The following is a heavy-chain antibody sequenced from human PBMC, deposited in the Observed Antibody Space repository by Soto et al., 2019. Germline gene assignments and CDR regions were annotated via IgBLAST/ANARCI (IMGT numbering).Heavy chain of an antibody. CDR1: GYSVTSYW. D-gene: IGHD3-10*01. J-gene: IGHJ6*02. V-gene: IGHV5-10-1*01. CDR2: IDPSDSYT. Sequence: GEPPKISCKGSGYSVTSYWISGGRQMPGKGLEWMGRIDPSDSYTNYSPSFQGHVTISANKSIRTAYLQRSRLKASDTAMYYCARLHIGEGMDVWGQGTTVTVSS. CDR3: ARLHIGEGMDV.